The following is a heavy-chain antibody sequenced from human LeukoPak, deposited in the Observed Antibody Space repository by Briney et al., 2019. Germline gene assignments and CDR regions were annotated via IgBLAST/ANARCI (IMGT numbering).Heavy chain of an antibody. CDR2: FSRSGSDT. V-gene: IGHV3-23*01. CDR3: AKGSLGSWYYFDY. D-gene: IGHD6-13*01. Sequence: PGRSLRLSCAASGFTFGTSAMSWVRQAPGKGPEWVSTFSRSGSDTYYSDSVKGRFTIFRDNSKNTLYLQMNSLRDEDTAVYYCAKGSLGSWYYFDYWGQGTLVTVSS. J-gene: IGHJ4*02. CDR1: GFTFGTSA.